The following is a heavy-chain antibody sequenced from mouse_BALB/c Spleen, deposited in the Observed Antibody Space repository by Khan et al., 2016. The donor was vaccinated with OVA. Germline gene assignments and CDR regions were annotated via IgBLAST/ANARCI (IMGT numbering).Heavy chain of an antibody. D-gene: IGHD1-1*01. V-gene: IGHV1S81*02. CDR3: ARIKKIVATYFDY. CDR1: GYTFTSYW. Sequence: QVQLQQPGAELVKAGASVKMSCKASGYTFTSYWMHWVKQRPGQGLEWFAETNPTNGRTYYNEKFKSKATLTVDESSSTAYMLLSGPTFEDSAVYYCARIKKIVATYFDYWGQGTTLTVSS. CDR2: TNPTNGRT. J-gene: IGHJ2*01.